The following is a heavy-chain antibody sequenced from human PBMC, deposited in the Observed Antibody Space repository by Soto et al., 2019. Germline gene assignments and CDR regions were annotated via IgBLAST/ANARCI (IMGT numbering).Heavy chain of an antibody. J-gene: IGHJ3*02. V-gene: IGHV3-64*01. D-gene: IGHD3-16*01. CDR2: ISSNGGST. CDR1: GFTFSSYA. CDR3: ARVWGAFDM. Sequence: EVQLMESGGGLVQPGGSLRLSCAASGFTFSSYAMHWVRQAPGKGLEYVSAISSNGGSTYYANSVKGRFTISRDNSKNTLYLQMGSLRAEDMAVYYCARVWGAFDMWGQGTMVTVSS.